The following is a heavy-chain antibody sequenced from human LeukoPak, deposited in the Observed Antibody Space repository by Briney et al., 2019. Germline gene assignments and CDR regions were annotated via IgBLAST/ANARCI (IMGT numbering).Heavy chain of an antibody. CDR2: ISYDGSNK. D-gene: IGHD3-22*01. Sequence: GRSLRLSCAASGFTFSSYAMPWVRQAPGKGLEWVAVISYDGSNKYYADSVKGRFTISRDNSKNTLYLQMNSLRAEDTAVYYCARAADSSGYYLDYWGQGTLVTVSS. CDR1: GFTFSSYA. CDR3: ARAADSSGYYLDY. J-gene: IGHJ4*02. V-gene: IGHV3-30*01.